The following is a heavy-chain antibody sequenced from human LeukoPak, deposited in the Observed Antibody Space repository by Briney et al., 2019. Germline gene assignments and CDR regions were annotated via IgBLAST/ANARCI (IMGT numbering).Heavy chain of an antibody. CDR2: ISSSGST. V-gene: IGHV4-61*02. CDR1: GDSISSGDYY. D-gene: IGHD3-22*01. Sequence: SSETLSLTCTVSGDSISSGDYYWSWIRQPAGKGLEWIGRISSSGSTNYNPSLKSRVTISVDTSKNQFSLKLSSVTAADTAVYYCARDGNYYESSGYYFSAFDIWGQGRMVTVSS. CDR3: ARDGNYYESSGYYFSAFDI. J-gene: IGHJ3*02.